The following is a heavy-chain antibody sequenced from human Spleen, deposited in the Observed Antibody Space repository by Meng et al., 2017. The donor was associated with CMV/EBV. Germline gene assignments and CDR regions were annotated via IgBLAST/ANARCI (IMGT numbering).Heavy chain of an antibody. CDR3: ARELLSGSYGY. CDR2: INPKSGGS. D-gene: IGHD1-26*01. J-gene: IGHJ4*02. Sequence: CEASGYTFPGYYIHWLRQAPGQGLEWMAWINPKSGGSNYAQKFQGRVTTTRDTSTRTAYMELSRLRFDDTAVYYCARELLSGSYGYWGQGTLVTVSS. CDR1: GYTFPGYY. V-gene: IGHV1-2*02.